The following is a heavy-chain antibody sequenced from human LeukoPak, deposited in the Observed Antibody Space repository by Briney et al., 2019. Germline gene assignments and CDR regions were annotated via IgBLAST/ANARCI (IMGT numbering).Heavy chain of an antibody. J-gene: IGHJ4*02. V-gene: IGHV4-4*09. CDR3: ASFGLAAAGTAFDY. D-gene: IGHD6-13*01. Sequence: SETLSLTCTVSGGSISTYYWTWIRQPPGKGLECIGYIYIPGNNNDNPSLKSRVTMSVDTSKNQFSLKLSSVTAADTAVYYCASFGLAAAGTAFDYWGQGTLVTVSS. CDR1: GGSISTYY. CDR2: IYIPGNN.